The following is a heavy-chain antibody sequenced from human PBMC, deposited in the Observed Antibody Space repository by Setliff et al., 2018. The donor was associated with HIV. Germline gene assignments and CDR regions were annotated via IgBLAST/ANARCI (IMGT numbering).Heavy chain of an antibody. CDR2: IYTSGST. J-gene: IGHJ3*02. D-gene: IGHD3-10*01. V-gene: IGHV4-4*09. CDR3: ARQVSGWDAFDI. Sequence: PSETLSLTCTVSGGSISSYYWSWIRQPPGKGLEWIGYIYTSGSTNYNPSLKSRVTISVDTSKNQFSLKLSSVTAADTAVYYCARQVSGWDAFDIWGRGTVVTVSS. CDR1: GGSISSYY.